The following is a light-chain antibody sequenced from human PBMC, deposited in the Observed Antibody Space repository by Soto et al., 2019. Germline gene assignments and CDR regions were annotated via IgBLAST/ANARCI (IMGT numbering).Light chain of an antibody. V-gene: IGKV3-15*01. J-gene: IGKJ4*01. Sequence: DRIMTRSPATLSVSPGESATLSCRASQSVSSNLAWYQQKPGQAPRLLIYGVSTRATGIPARFSGSGSETKFTLTISSLDPEDFAVYYCHQRSKWPLTFGGGTKVDIK. CDR2: GVS. CDR3: HQRSKWPLT. CDR1: QSVSSN.